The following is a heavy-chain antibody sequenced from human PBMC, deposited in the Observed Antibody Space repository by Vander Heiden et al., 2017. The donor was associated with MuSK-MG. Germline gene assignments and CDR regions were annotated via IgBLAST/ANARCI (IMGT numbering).Heavy chain of an antibody. J-gene: IGHJ4*02. CDR3: ARGYETATLDY. V-gene: IGHV3-30-3*01. CDR2: ISYDGSNK. D-gene: IGHD5-18*01. CDR1: GFTFSSYA. Sequence: QVQLVEPGGGVVQPGRSLRRSCEASGFTFSSYAMHWVRQAPGKGLEWVAVISYDGSNKYYADSVKGRFTISRDNSKNTLYLQMNSLRAEDTAVYYCARGYETATLDYWGQGTLVTVSS.